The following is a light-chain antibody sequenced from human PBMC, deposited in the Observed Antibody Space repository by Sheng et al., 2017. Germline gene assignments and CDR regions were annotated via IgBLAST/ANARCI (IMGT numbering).Light chain of an antibody. CDR1: QDIFSY. CDR3: QQYDKWPLP. J-gene: IGKJ4*01. Sequence: DIQLTQSPSFLSASVGDGVSITCRASQDIFSYLAWYQQKPGKAPKLLIYGASSLQSGVPSRFSGSGSGTEFTLTISSLQSEDFAVYYCQQYDKWPLPFGGGTKVEIK. V-gene: IGKV1-9*01. CDR2: GAS.